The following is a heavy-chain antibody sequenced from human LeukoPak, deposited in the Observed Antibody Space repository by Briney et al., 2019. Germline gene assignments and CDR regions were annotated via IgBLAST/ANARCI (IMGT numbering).Heavy chain of an antibody. V-gene: IGHV3-23*01. CDR3: AKDLNYYDSSGYYQGFDY. Sequence: SGGSLRLSCAASGFTFSGYAMSWVRQAPGKGLEWVSAISGSGGSTYYAGSVKGRFTISRDNSKNTLYLQMNSLRAEDTAVYYCAKDLNYYDSSGYYQGFDYWGQGTLVTVSS. J-gene: IGHJ4*02. CDR2: ISGSGGST. D-gene: IGHD3-22*01. CDR1: GFTFSGYA.